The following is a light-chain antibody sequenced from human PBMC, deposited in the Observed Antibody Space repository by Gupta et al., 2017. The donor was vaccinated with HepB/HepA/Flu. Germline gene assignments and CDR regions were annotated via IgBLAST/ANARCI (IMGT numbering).Light chain of an antibody. Sequence: SXXGTNNDVGSYNLVSWYQQHPGEVPKLIIYEVTKRPSGVSNRFSGSKSGNTASLTISGLQAEDEADYYCCSYVGSGPLAFGGGTKVTVL. CDR1: NNDVGSYNL. J-gene: IGLJ2*01. V-gene: IGLV2-23*02. CDR2: EVT. CDR3: CSYVGSGPLA.